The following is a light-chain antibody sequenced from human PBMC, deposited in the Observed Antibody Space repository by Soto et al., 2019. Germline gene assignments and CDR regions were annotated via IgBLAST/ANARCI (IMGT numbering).Light chain of an antibody. J-gene: IGLJ3*02. CDR1: SSDVGSYNL. CDR2: EVS. CDR3: CSYAGSPPWV. V-gene: IGLV2-23*02. Sequence: QSALTQPASVSGSPGQSITISCTGTSSDVGSYNLVSWYQQHPGKAPKLVIYEVSKRPSGVSNRFSGSKSGNTASLTISGLQAEDEADYYCCSYAGSPPWVFGGGTKLTVL.